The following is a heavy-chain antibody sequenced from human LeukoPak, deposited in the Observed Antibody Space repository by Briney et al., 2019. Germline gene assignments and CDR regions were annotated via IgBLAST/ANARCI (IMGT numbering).Heavy chain of an antibody. V-gene: IGHV1-18*01. Sequence: ASVKVSCKAFGYTFTTYAISWVRQAPGQGLEWMGWISTYNGNTNYAQKFQGRVTLTTDTSTRTAYMDLRSLRSDDTAVYHCARVALGSWYFDLWGRGTLVTVSS. D-gene: IGHD2-15*01. CDR2: ISTYNGNT. J-gene: IGHJ2*01. CDR3: ARVALGSWYFDL. CDR1: GYTFTTYA.